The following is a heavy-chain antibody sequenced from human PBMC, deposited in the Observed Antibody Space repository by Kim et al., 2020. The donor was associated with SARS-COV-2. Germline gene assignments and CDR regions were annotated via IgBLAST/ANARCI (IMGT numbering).Heavy chain of an antibody. CDR3: ARGAGWWDV. CDR1: GGYINNYY. Sequence: SETLSLTCTVSGGYINNYYWSWIRQPPGKGLEWVGFIQYTGNTRYNPSLKSRVTISLDTSENHFSLSLTSVTAADTAVYYCARGAGWWDVGGQGTTDTVSS. D-gene: IGHD2-8*01. J-gene: IGHJ6*02. CDR2: IQYTGNT. V-gene: IGHV4-59*13.